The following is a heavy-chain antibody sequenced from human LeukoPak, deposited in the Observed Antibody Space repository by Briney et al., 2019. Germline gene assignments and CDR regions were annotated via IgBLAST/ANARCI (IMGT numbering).Heavy chain of an antibody. CDR2: INHSGST. CDR1: GGSFMGYY. CDR3: ARVGGLKYQTPKDFDY. D-gene: IGHD2-2*01. V-gene: IGHV4-34*01. J-gene: IGHJ4*02. Sequence: SETLSLTCAVYGGSFMGYYWRSICQPPGKGLEWIGEINHSGSTNYNPSLKSRVTILVDTSKNQFSLKLSSVTAADTAVYYRARVGGLKYQTPKDFDYWGQGTLVTVSS.